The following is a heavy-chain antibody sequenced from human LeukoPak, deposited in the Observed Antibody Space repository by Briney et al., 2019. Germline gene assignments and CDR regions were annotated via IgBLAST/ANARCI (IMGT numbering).Heavy chain of an antibody. CDR1: GFTFDDYG. D-gene: IGHD3-10*01. CDR2: IKQDGTEK. CDR3: AKVAKYYYGSETYYFFEH. Sequence: GGSLRLSCAASGFTFDDYGMSWVRQAPGKGLEWVANIKQDGTEKYYVDSVKGRFTISRDNAKNSLYLQMSSLRVEDTAVYYCAKVAKYYYGSETYYFFEHWGQGTPVTASS. V-gene: IGHV3-7*01. J-gene: IGHJ4*02.